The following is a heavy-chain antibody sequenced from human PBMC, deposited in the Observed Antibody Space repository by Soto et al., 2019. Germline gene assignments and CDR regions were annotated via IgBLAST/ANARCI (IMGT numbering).Heavy chain of an antibody. Sequence: QVHLVQSGAEVKKPGASVKVSCKGSGYAFTTYGITWVRQAPGQGLEWMGWISAHNGNTNYAQKRQVRVTVTRNTSTSTAYMELRSLISDATAVYYCARGRYGDYWGQGALVTVSS. CDR1: GYAFTTYG. D-gene: IGHD1-1*01. J-gene: IGHJ4*02. V-gene: IGHV1-18*01. CDR2: ISAHNGNT. CDR3: ARGRYGDY.